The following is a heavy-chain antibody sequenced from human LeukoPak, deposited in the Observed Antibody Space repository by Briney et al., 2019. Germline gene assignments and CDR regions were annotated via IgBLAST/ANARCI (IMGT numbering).Heavy chain of an antibody. D-gene: IGHD3-22*01. CDR2: INAGNGNT. V-gene: IGHV1-3*01. CDR3: ARNTNYYDSSGYYRDY. CDR1: EYTFTDYA. Sequence: ASVKVSCKASEYTFTDYAINWVRQAPGQRLEWMGWINAGNGNTRYSQRFQGRVTMTRDTSISTAYMELSRLRSDDTAVYYCARNTNYYDSSGYYRDYWGQGTLVTVSS. J-gene: IGHJ4*02.